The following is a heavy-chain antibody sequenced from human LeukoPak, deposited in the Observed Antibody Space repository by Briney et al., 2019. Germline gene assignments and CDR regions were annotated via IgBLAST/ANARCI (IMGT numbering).Heavy chain of an antibody. CDR2: MNQDGSEK. CDR1: GFTFSSDW. J-gene: IGHJ4*02. Sequence: PGGSLRLSCAASGFTFSSDWMNLVRQAPGKGLEWVANMNQDGSEKYYVDSVKGRFTISRDNAKKSLYLQMNSLRAEDTAVYYCATLDYWGQGTLVTVSS. CDR3: ATLDY. V-gene: IGHV3-7*01.